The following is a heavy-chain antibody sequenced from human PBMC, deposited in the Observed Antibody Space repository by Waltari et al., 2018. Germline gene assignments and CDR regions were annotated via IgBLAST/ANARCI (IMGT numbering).Heavy chain of an antibody. CDR3: ARALWRVGTRGDFFDI. Sequence: QVQLRESGPGLVKSSETLSLTCSVSGDSLGTNYWSWFRQSPGKGREWIGYVQASGSTDYDPSFSGRVTMSADASKNQFSLTLKSLTAADTATYFCARALWRVGTRGDFFDIWGRGTTVTVS. CDR2: VQASGST. CDR1: GDSLGTNY. D-gene: IGHD1-7*01. J-gene: IGHJ3*02. V-gene: IGHV4-4*08.